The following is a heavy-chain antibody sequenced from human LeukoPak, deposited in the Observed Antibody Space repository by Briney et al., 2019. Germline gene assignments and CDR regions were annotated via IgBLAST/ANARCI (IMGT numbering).Heavy chain of an antibody. CDR1: GGSISSYY. V-gene: IGHV4-59*01. J-gene: IGHJ4*02. Sequence: SETLSFTCTVSGGSISSYYWSWIRQPPGKGLEWIGYISDTGSTNYNPSLKSRVTISIDTFKNQFSLKLSSVTAADTAVYYCARGYRSSWNYFDYWGQGTLVTVSS. D-gene: IGHD6-13*01. CDR2: ISDTGST. CDR3: ARGYRSSWNYFDY.